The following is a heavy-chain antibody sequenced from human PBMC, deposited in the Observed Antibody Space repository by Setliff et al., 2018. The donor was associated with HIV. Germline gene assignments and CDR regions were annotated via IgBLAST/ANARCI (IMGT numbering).Heavy chain of an antibody. J-gene: IGHJ2*01. D-gene: IGHD3-3*01. CDR3: ARGGGPPRYFDL. CDR1: GFTLSSYS. V-gene: IGHV3-48*01. Sequence: GGSLRLSCAASGFTLSSYSMNWVRQAPGKGLEWVSYISSSSSTIYYADSVKGRFTISIDNAKNSLYLQMNSLRAEDTAVYYCARGGGPPRYFDLWGRGTLVTVSS. CDR2: ISSSSSTI.